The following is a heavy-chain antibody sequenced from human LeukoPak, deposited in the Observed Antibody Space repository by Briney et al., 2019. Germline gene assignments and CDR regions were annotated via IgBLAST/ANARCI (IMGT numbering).Heavy chain of an antibody. CDR2: ISSSGSTI. D-gene: IGHD2-2*01. V-gene: IGHV3-11*01. CDR1: GFTSSDYY. J-gene: IGHJ5*02. CDR3: ARDPRGYCSSTSCHPWFDP. Sequence: GGSLRLSCAASGFTSSDYYMSWIRQAPGKGLEWVSYISSSGSTIYYADSVKGRFTISRDNAKHSLYLQMNSLRAEDTAVYYCARDPRGYCSSTSCHPWFDPWGQGTLVTVSS.